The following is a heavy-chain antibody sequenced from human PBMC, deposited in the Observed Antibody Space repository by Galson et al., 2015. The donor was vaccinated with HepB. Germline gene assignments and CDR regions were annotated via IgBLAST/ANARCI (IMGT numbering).Heavy chain of an antibody. Sequence: SVKVSCKASGGTFSSYTISWVRQAPGQGLEWMGRIIPILGIANHAQKFQGRVTITADKSTSTAYMELSSLRSGDTAVYYCARLYYYDSSGYYYVLGAFDIWGQGTMVTVSS. CDR1: GGTFSSYT. J-gene: IGHJ3*02. CDR3: ARLYYYDSSGYYYVLGAFDI. D-gene: IGHD3-22*01. V-gene: IGHV1-69*02. CDR2: IIPILGIA.